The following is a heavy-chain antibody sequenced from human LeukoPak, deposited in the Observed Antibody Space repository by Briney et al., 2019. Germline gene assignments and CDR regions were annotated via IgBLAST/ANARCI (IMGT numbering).Heavy chain of an antibody. J-gene: IGHJ4*02. V-gene: IGHV3-21*04. Sequence: GGSLRLSCAASGFTFSSYSMNWVRQAPGKGLEWVSSISSSSSYIYYADSVKGRFTISRDNSKNTLYLQMNSLRAEDTAVYYCAKDGRYYADYWGQGTLVTVSS. D-gene: IGHD1-26*01. CDR2: ISSSSSYI. CDR1: GFTFSSYS. CDR3: AKDGRYYADY.